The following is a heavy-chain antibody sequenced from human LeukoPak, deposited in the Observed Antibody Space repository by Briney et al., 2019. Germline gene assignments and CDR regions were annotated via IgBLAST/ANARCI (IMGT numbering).Heavy chain of an antibody. CDR1: GYTFTSYD. Sequence: ASVKVSCKASGYTFTSYDINWVRQATGQGLEWMGWMNPNSGNTGYAQKFQGRVTITRNTSISTAYMGVSSLRSEDTAVYYCARAVSCSSTSCYYFDYWGQGTLVTVSS. CDR3: ARAVSCSSTSCYYFDY. J-gene: IGHJ4*02. V-gene: IGHV1-8*02. D-gene: IGHD2-2*01. CDR2: MNPNSGNT.